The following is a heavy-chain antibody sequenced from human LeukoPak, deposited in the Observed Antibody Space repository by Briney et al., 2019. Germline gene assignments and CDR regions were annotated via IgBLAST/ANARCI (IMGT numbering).Heavy chain of an antibody. CDR2: ISAYNGNT. Sequence: GASAKVSCKASGYTFTSYGISWVRQAPGQGLGWMGRISAYNGNTNYAQKLQGRVTMTTDTSTTTAYMELRSLRSDDTAVYYCAREVLGLPFVYWGQGTLVTVSS. V-gene: IGHV1-18*01. CDR1: GYTFTSYG. CDR3: AREVLGLPFVY. J-gene: IGHJ4*02. D-gene: IGHD3-16*01.